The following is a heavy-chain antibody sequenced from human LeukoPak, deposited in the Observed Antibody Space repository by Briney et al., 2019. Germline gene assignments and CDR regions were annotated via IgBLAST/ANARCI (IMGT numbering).Heavy chain of an antibody. CDR2: NKTTDATI. CDR3: ARSTLSFTAYDYLDS. J-gene: IGHJ4*02. D-gene: IGHD5-12*01. Sequence: PGGSLRLSCAAPGYTFSNYYMGWIRQAAGKGLEWVSYNKTTDATIHYTECVKGRSTISRDNAQNSLYLQMNSLRVEDTAVYYCARSTLSFTAYDYLDSWGQGILVTVS. V-gene: IGHV3-11*04. CDR1: GYTFSNYY.